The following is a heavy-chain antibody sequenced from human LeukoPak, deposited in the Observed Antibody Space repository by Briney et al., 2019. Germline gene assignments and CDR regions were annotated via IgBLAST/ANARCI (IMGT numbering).Heavy chain of an antibody. CDR3: ARHTTIFEVVSELDY. Sequence: SETLSLTCTVSGGSISSYYWSWIRQPPGKGLEWIGYIYYSGSTNYNPSLKSRVTISVDTSKNQFSLKLSSVTAADTAVYYCARHTTIFEVVSELDYWGQGTLVTVSS. CDR1: GGSISSYY. CDR2: IYYSGST. J-gene: IGHJ4*02. V-gene: IGHV4-59*08. D-gene: IGHD3-3*01.